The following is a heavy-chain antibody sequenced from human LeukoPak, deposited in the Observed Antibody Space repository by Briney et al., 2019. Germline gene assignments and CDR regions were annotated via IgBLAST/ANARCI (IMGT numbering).Heavy chain of an antibody. CDR2: IYNGGST. CDR3: ARGKLASYGNIFDY. J-gene: IGHJ4*02. Sequence: GGSLRLSCAASGFTVSNYYLSWVRQAPGKGLEWVSVIYNGGSTYFADSVKGRFTISRDNSKNTLYLQMNSLRAEDTAVYYCARGKLASYGNIFDYWGQGTLVTVSS. D-gene: IGHD5-18*01. V-gene: IGHV3-66*01. CDR1: GFTVSNYY.